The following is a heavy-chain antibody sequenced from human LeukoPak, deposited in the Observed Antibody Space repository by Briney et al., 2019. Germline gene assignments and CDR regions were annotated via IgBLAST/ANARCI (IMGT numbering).Heavy chain of an antibody. CDR3: ARGLEWPGKPTLVSDY. Sequence: GGSLRLSCAASGFTFRTHWVSWFRQAPGKGLEWVANIKQDGSEKYFVDSVKGRFTISRDNAKNSLGLQMNSLRVEDTAVYYCARGLEWPGKPTLVSDYWGQGTLVTVSS. D-gene: IGHD3-3*01. J-gene: IGHJ4*02. CDR2: IKQDGSEK. V-gene: IGHV3-7*03. CDR1: GFTFRTHW.